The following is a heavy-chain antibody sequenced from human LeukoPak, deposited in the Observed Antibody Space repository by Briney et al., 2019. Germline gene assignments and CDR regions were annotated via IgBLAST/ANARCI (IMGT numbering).Heavy chain of an antibody. D-gene: IGHD5-12*01. V-gene: IGHV3-30*18. CDR3: AKDSSGYDNYYYYGMDV. CDR2: ISYDGSNK. J-gene: IGHJ6*02. CDR1: GSTFSSYG. Sequence: GGSLRLSCAASGSTFSSYGMHWVRQAPGKGLEWVAVISYDGSNKYYADSVKGRFTISRDNSKNTLYLQMNSLRAEDTAVYYCAKDSSGYDNYYYYGMDVWGQGTTVTVSS.